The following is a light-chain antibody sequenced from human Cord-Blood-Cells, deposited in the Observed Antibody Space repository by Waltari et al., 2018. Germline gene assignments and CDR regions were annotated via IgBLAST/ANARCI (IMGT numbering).Light chain of an antibody. CDR2: DVS. Sequence: QSALTQPAPVSGSPGQSSTISCTGTASDVGGYNYVPWYQQHPGKAPKLMIYDVSNRPSGVSNRFSGSKSGNTASLTISGLQAEDEADYYCSSYTSSSTYVFGTGTKVTVL. V-gene: IGLV2-14*01. CDR3: SSYTSSSTYV. J-gene: IGLJ1*01. CDR1: ASDVGGYNY.